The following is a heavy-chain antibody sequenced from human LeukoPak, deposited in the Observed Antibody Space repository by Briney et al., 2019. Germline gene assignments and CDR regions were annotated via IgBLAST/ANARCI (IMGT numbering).Heavy chain of an antibody. D-gene: IGHD3-9*01. CDR2: IYYSGST. J-gene: IGHJ4*02. CDR3: ARDGYYDILTGYGDYFDY. Sequence: SETLSLTCGVSGMSLTDYYWTWIRHSPGKGLEWIGSIYYSGSTYYNPSLKSRVTISVDTSKNQFSLKLSSVTAADTAVYYCARDGYYDILTGYGDYFDYWGQGTLVTVSS. CDR1: GMSLTDYY. V-gene: IGHV4-39*07.